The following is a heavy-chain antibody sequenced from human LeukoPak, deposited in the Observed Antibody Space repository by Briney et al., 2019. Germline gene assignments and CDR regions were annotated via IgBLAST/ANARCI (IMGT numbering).Heavy chain of an antibody. J-gene: IGHJ4*02. Sequence: GGSVRLSCAASGFIVSSNYTSWVRQAPGKGLEWVSVIYSDGSTHYADSMEGRFTISRDNSKNTLYLQMNSLRAEDTAVYYCAKDPYGDYEGWDYFDYWGQGTLVTVSS. D-gene: IGHD4-17*01. V-gene: IGHV3-66*01. CDR1: GFIVSSNY. CDR2: IYSDGST. CDR3: AKDPYGDYEGWDYFDY.